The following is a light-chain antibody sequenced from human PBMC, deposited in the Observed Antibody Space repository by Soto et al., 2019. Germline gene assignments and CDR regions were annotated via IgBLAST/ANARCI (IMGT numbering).Light chain of an antibody. CDR2: EVT. CDR1: SSDVGAYNY. Sequence: QSVLTQPPSASGSLGQSVTISCTGTSSDVGAYNYVSWYQQHPGKAPKLMIYEVTRRPSGVPDRFSGSKSSNTASLNVSGLQAEDEADYYCCSYADNTDYVFGTGTKLTVL. J-gene: IGLJ1*01. CDR3: CSYADNTDYV. V-gene: IGLV2-8*01.